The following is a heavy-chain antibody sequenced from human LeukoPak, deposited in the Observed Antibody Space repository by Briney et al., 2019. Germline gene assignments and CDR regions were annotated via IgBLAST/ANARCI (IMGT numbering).Heavy chain of an antibody. V-gene: IGHV1-46*01. CDR2: INPSGGST. J-gene: IGHJ4*02. CDR3: ARGLGLDYYDRSGSY. D-gene: IGHD3-22*01. CDR1: GYTFTSYY. Sequence: ASVKVSCKASGYTFTSYYMHWVRQAPGQGLEWMGIINPSGGSTSYAQKFQGRVTMTRDTSTSTVYMELSSLRSEDTAVYYCARGLGLDYYDRSGSYWGQGTLVTVSS.